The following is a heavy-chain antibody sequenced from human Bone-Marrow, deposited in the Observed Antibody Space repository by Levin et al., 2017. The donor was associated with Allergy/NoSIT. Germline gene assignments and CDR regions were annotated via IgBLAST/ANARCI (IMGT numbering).Heavy chain of an antibody. V-gene: IGHV3-30*09. CDR1: GFTFSDYA. D-gene: IGHD6-19*01. Sequence: LGESLKISCAASGFTFSDYAFHWVRQSPGKGLEWVAVISFDGNNKYYADSVKGRFVISRDDSKDTLYLQVNSLTPEDTAVYFCARGVAWLPTDFDFWGQGTLVTVSS. CDR2: ISFDGNNK. CDR3: ARGVAWLPTDFDF. J-gene: IGHJ4*02.